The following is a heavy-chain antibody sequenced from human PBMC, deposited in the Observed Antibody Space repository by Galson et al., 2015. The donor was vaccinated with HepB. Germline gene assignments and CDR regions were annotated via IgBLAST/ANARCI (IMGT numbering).Heavy chain of an antibody. D-gene: IGHD3-16*01. CDR1: GYTFTAYY. Sequence: SVKVSCKASGYTFTAYYMHWVRQAPGQGLEWMGWINPNSGGTKYAQKFQGWVTMTRDTSISTAYMEVSRLRSDDTAVYYCARGRGDLRNNWFDPWGQGTLVTVSS. CDR2: INPNSGGT. CDR3: ARGRGDLRNNWFDP. V-gene: IGHV1-2*04. J-gene: IGHJ5*02.